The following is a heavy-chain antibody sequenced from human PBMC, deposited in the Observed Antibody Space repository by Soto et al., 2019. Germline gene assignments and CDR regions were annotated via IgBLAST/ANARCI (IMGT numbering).Heavy chain of an antibody. J-gene: IGHJ4*02. CDR1: GFTFSSYA. Sequence: GGSLRLSCAASGFTFSSYAMTWVRQAPGKGLEWASTISGTGGNTYYADSVKGRLTISRDNSENTVYLQMNSLRAEDTAVYYCVKAVYLLDFDYWGQGTLVTVSS. V-gene: IGHV3-23*01. CDR3: VKAVYLLDFDY. CDR2: ISGTGGNT. D-gene: IGHD1-20*01.